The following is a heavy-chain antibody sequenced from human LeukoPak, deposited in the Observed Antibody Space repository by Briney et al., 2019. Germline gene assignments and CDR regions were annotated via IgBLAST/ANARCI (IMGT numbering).Heavy chain of an antibody. D-gene: IGHD2-21*02. V-gene: IGHV3-7*01. CDR3: TRGDPDY. CDR1: GFTFSGYW. CDR2: INYGGSDR. J-gene: IGHJ4*02. Sequence: SGGSLRLSRAASGFTFSGYWMQWVRQAPGKGLQWVANINYGGSDRYYVDSVKGRFTISRDNAKNSLYLQMNSLTVEDTAVCYCTRGDPDYWGQGTLVTVSS.